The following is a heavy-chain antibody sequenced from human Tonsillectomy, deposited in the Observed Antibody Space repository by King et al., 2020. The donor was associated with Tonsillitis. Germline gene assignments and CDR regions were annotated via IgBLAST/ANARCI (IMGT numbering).Heavy chain of an antibody. Sequence: QLVQSGAEVKKPGSSVKVSCKASGGTFSSDAISWVRPAPGPGLEWMGGLIPIFGTANYAQQFQGSGTITADNSTGTAYMGLSSLRSEDTAVYYCARGNWDYYYMDVWGKGTTVTVSS. CDR2: LIPIFGTA. V-gene: IGHV1-69*14. D-gene: IGHD7-27*01. J-gene: IGHJ6*03. CDR1: GGTFSSDA. CDR3: ARGNWDYYYMDV.